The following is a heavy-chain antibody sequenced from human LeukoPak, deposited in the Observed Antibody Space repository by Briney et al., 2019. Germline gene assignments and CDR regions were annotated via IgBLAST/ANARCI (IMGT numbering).Heavy chain of an antibody. CDR3: AGLLRYFDWLLSGWFDP. CDR2: IYYSGST. V-gene: IGHV4-59*01. D-gene: IGHD3-9*01. Sequence: SETLSLTCTVSGGSISSYYWSWIRQPPGKGLEWIGYIYYSGSTNYNPSLKSRVTISVDTSKNQFSLKLSSVTAADTAVYYCAGLLRYFDWLLSGWFDPWGQGTLVTVSS. CDR1: GGSISSYY. J-gene: IGHJ5*02.